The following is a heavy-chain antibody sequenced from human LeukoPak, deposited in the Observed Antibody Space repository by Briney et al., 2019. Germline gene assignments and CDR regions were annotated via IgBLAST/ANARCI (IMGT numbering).Heavy chain of an antibody. CDR3: ARDGRSGWYGGFDY. D-gene: IGHD6-19*01. CDR1: GGSISSYY. V-gene: IGHV4-59*01. J-gene: IGHJ4*02. Sequence: PSETLSLTCTVSGGSISSYYWSWIRQPPGKGLEWIGYIYYSGSTDYNPSLKSRVTISVDTSKSQFSLKLSSVTAADTAVYYCARDGRSGWYGGFDYWGQGTLVTVSS. CDR2: IYYSGST.